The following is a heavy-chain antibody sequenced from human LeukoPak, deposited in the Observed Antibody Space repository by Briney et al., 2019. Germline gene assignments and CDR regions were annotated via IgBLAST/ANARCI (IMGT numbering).Heavy chain of an antibody. Sequence: SETLSLTCTVSGYSISSGYYWGWIRQPPGKGLEWIGSIYHSGSTYYNPSLKRRVTISVDTSKNQFSLKLSSVTAADTAVYYCARVNSGYPSDAFDIWGQGTMVTVSS. J-gene: IGHJ3*02. CDR1: GYSISSGYY. CDR2: IYHSGST. V-gene: IGHV4-38-2*02. CDR3: ARVNSGYPSDAFDI. D-gene: IGHD5-12*01.